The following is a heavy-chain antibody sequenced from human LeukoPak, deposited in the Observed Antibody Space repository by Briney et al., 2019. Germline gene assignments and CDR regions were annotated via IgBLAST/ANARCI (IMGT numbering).Heavy chain of an antibody. CDR2: ISDDGTKT. J-gene: IGHJ5*02. Sequence: GGSLRLSCATSGSTFSTYIMHWVRQTPGKGLEWVAVISDDGTKTSYVDSVKGRFTVSRDNSKNTLYLQMNGLRAEDTAVYYCARSGAYNYANAWGQGTLVTVSS. D-gene: IGHD5-18*01. V-gene: IGHV3-30*04. CDR3: ARSGAYNYANA. CDR1: GSTFSTYI.